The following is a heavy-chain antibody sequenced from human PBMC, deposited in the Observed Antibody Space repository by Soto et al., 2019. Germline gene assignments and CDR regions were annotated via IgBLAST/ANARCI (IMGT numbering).Heavy chain of an antibody. CDR2: TYYSGST. CDR1: GGSISSYY. CDR3: VRGKRFGELSGAFDI. V-gene: IGHV4-59*01. J-gene: IGHJ3*02. Sequence: PSETLSLTCTVSGGSISSYYWSWIRQPPGKGLEWIGYTYYSGSTNYNPSLKSRVTISVDTSKNQFSLKLSSVTAADTAVYYCVRGKRFGELSGAFDIWGQGTMVTVSS. D-gene: IGHD3-10*01.